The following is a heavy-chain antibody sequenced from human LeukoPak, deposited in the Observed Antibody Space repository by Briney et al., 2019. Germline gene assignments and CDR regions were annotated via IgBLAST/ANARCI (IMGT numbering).Heavy chain of an antibody. V-gene: IGHV3-48*02. CDR1: GFTFSSYS. CDR2: ISSSSNTI. Sequence: GGSLRLSCAASGFTFSSYSMNWVRQAPGKGLEWVSYISSSSNTIYYADSVKGRFTISRDNAKNSLYLQMNSLRDEDTAAYYCARDLYYYGSGNFVPGLPDYWGQGTLVTVAS. CDR3: ARDLYYYGSGNFVPGLPDY. J-gene: IGHJ4*02. D-gene: IGHD3-10*01.